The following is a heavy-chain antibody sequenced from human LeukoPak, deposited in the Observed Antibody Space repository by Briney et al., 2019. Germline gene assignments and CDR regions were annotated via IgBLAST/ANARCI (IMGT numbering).Heavy chain of an antibody. J-gene: IGHJ3*02. D-gene: IGHD3-22*01. V-gene: IGHV1-69*05. Sequence: ASVKVSCKASGGTFSRYAISWVRQDPGQGLEWMGGIIPIFDTANYAQKFQGRVTITTDESTSTAYMELSSLRSEDTAVYYCARGRREYCYDSRGNLKDDAFDIWGQGTMVTVSS. CDR3: ARGRREYCYDSRGNLKDDAFDI. CDR2: IIPIFDTA. CDR1: GGTFSRYA.